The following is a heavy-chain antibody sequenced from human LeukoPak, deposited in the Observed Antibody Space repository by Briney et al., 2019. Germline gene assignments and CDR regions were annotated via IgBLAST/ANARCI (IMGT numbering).Heavy chain of an antibody. J-gene: IGHJ6*02. CDR1: GFTFSSYS. V-gene: IGHV3-48*01. D-gene: IGHD3-3*01. CDR2: ISSSSSTI. Sequence: PSGGSLRLSCAASGFTFSSYSMNWVRQAPGKGLEWVSYISSSSSTIYYADSVKGRFTISRDNVKNSLYLQMNSLRAEDTAVYYCARAGYDFWSGYYSDYYYYGMDVWGQGTTVTVSS. CDR3: ARAGYDFWSGYYSDYYYYGMDV.